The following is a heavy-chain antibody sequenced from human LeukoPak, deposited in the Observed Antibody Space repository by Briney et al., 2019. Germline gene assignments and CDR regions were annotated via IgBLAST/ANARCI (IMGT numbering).Heavy chain of an antibody. J-gene: IGHJ4*02. V-gene: IGHV3-66*01. CDR1: GITVSSNY. CDR2: IYSGGST. D-gene: IGHD6-19*01. Sequence: GGSLRLSCAASGITVSSNYMSWVRQAPGKGLEWVSVIYSGGSTYYADSVKGRFTISRDNSKNTLYLQMNSLRAEDTAVYYCARSRVLYLAVAGHFDYWGQGTLVTVSS. CDR3: ARSRVLYLAVAGHFDY.